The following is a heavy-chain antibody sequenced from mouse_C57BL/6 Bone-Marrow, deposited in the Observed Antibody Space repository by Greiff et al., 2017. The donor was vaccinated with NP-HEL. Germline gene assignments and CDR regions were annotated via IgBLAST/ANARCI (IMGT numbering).Heavy chain of an antibody. CDR2: IDPSDSYT. D-gene: IGHD1-1*01. CDR1: GYTFTSYW. V-gene: IGHV1-50*01. J-gene: IGHJ2*01. CDR3: ARGEDYYGSSSFDY. Sequence: QVQLQQPGAELVKPGASVKLSCKASGYTFTSYWMQWVKQRPGQGLEWIGEIDPSDSYTNYNQKFKGKATLTVDTSSSTAYMQLSSLTSEDSAVYYCARGEDYYGSSSFDYWGQGTTLTVSS.